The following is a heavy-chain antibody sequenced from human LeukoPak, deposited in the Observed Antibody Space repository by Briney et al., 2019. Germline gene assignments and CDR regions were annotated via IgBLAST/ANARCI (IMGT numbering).Heavy chain of an antibody. D-gene: IGHD3-22*01. J-gene: IGHJ4*02. Sequence: GGSPRLSCAASGFSFSAYAMTWVRQAPGKGLEWVSSISSRDDRTYYADSAKGRFTISRDNSKNTLYLQMNSLRAEDTALYYCAKVAYDSYGHYYHDYFDFWGQGTLVTVSS. CDR1: GFSFSAYA. CDR3: AKVAYDSYGHYYHDYFDF. CDR2: ISSRDDRT. V-gene: IGHV3-23*01.